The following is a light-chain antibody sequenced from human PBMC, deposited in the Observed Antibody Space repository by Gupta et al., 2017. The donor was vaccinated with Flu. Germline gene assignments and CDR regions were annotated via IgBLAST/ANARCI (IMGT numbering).Light chain of an antibody. CDR3: TSYRRGNTPWV. CDR1: SSDIGGYNY. CDR2: ELR. Sequence: QSALTHPASVSGSPGQSINISCTGTSSDIGGYNYVSWYQQHPGKAPKVIIFELRDRPSGVSNRFSGSKSDNTASLTISGLQADDEADYYCTSYRRGNTPWVFGGGTKVTVL. J-gene: IGLJ3*02. V-gene: IGLV2-14*01.